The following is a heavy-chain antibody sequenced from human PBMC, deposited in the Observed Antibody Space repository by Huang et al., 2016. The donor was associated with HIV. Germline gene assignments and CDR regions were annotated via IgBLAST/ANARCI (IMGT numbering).Heavy chain of an antibody. CDR1: GFTFSNYW. Sequence: EVQLVESGGGLVQPGGSLRLSCAASGFTFSNYWMSWVRLARGKGLEWGANIKQDGGEAYYVDSVKGRFTISRDNAKNSLYLQMNSLRAEDTAVYYCASQPGPWGQGTLVTVSS. CDR3: ASQPGP. J-gene: IGHJ5*02. CDR2: IKQDGGEA. V-gene: IGHV3-7*01.